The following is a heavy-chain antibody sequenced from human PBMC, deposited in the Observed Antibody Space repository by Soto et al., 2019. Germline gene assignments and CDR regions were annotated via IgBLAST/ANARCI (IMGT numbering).Heavy chain of an antibody. Sequence: QVQLVQSGAEVKKPGSSVKLSCRASGGHFDRFALSWLRQAHGQGLEWMGGIIPFLSATSYAQKFQGRVTITADESARTLYLDLRSLTSDDTAVYYCARGEDDYGDFGSMDVWGQGTSVTVSS. J-gene: IGHJ6*02. D-gene: IGHD4-17*01. CDR2: IIPFLSAT. CDR3: ARGEDDYGDFGSMDV. V-gene: IGHV1-69*01. CDR1: GGHFDRFA.